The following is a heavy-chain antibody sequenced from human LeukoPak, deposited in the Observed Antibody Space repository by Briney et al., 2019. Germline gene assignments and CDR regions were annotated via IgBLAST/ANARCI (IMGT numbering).Heavy chain of an antibody. D-gene: IGHD6-19*01. Sequence: GGPLRLSCAASGFTFSSYGMHWVRQAPGKGLEWVAVIWYDGSNKYYADSVKGRFTISRDNSKNTLYLQMNSLRAEDTAVYYCARDNLSFRGSSGWYEIFYWGQGTLVTVSS. CDR2: IWYDGSNK. J-gene: IGHJ4*02. V-gene: IGHV3-33*01. CDR1: GFTFSSYG. CDR3: ARDNLSFRGSSGWYEIFY.